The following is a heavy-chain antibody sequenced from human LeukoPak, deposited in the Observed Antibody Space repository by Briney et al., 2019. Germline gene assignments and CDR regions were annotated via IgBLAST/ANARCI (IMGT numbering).Heavy chain of an antibody. CDR2: IYPGDSDT. J-gene: IGHJ3*02. CDR3: ARPNLYGSGSYNAFDI. CDR1: GYSFTSYW. D-gene: IGHD3-10*01. Sequence: GESLKISCKGSGYSFTSYWIGWVRQMPGKGLEWMGIIYPGDSDTRYSPSLQGQVTISADKSISTAYLQWSSLKASDTAMYYCARPNLYGSGSYNAFDIWGQGTMVTVSS. V-gene: IGHV5-51*01.